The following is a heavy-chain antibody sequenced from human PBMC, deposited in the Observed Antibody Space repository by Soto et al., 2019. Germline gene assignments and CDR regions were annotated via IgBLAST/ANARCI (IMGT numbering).Heavy chain of an antibody. D-gene: IGHD6-19*01. J-gene: IGHJ4*02. CDR3: ARDSGWYLLGKPNYFDY. CDR1: GGSILNGGYY. Sequence: SETLSLTCTVSGGSILNGGYYWSWIRQPPGKGLEWIGEINHSGSTNYNPSLKSRVTISVDTSKNQFSLKLSSVTAADTAVYYCARDSGWYLLGKPNYFDYWGQGTLVTVSS. CDR2: INHSGST. V-gene: IGHV4-34*01.